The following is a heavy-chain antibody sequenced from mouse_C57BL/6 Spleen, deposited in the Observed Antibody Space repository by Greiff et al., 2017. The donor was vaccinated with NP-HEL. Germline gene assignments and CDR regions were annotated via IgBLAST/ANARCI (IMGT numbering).Heavy chain of an antibody. Sequence: EVQLQQSGPELVKPGASVKMSCKASGYTFTDYNMHWVKQSHGKSLEWIGYINPNNGGTSYNQKFKGKATLTVSKSSSTAYMELRSLTSEYSAVYYCARRYYYGSSFNFDYLGQGTTLTVSS. CDR1: GYTFTDYN. V-gene: IGHV1-22*01. J-gene: IGHJ2*01. CDR3: ARRYYYGSSFNFDY. D-gene: IGHD1-1*01. CDR2: INPNNGGT.